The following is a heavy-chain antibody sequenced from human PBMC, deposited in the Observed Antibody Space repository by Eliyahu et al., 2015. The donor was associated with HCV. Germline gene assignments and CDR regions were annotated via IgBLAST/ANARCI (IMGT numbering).Heavy chain of an antibody. CDR1: GFTFSSYW. V-gene: IGHV3-7*01. Sequence: EVQLVESGGGLVQPGGSLRLSCAASGFTFSSYWMSXVRQAPGKGLEWVANIKQDGSEKYYVDXVKGRFTISRDNAKNSLYLQMNSLRAEDTAVYYCARVGELLPLYFDYWGQGTLVTVSS. CDR2: IKQDGSEK. CDR3: ARVGELLPLYFDY. J-gene: IGHJ4*02. D-gene: IGHD1-26*01.